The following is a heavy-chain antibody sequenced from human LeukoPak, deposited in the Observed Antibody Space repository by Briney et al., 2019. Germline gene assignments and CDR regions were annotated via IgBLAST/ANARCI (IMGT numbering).Heavy chain of an antibody. D-gene: IGHD6-19*01. V-gene: IGHV1-2*02. CDR1: GYTFTGYY. CDR2: INPNSGGT. CDR3: ARYSSGSLDY. J-gene: IGHJ4*02. Sequence: ASVKVSCKASGYTFTGYYMHWVRQAPGQGLEWMGWINPNSGGTNYAQKFQGRVTMTRDTSTSTVYMELSSLRSDDTAVYYCARYSSGSLDYWGQGTLVTVSS.